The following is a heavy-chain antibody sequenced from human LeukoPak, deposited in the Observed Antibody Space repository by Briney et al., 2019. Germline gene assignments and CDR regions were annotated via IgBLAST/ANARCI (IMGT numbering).Heavy chain of an antibody. CDR2: ISYDGSNK. Sequence: PGGSLRLSCAASGFTFNSYAMHWVRQAPGKGLECVAVISYDGSNKYYADSVKGRFTISRDNSKNTLYLQMNSLRAEDTAVYYCARGGVIPAAPDYWGQGTLVTVSS. D-gene: IGHD2-2*01. CDR1: GFTFNSYA. CDR3: ARGGVIPAAPDY. J-gene: IGHJ4*02. V-gene: IGHV3-30*04.